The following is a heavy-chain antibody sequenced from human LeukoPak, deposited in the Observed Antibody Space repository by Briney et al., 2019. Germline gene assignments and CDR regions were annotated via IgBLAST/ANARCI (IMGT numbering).Heavy chain of an antibody. J-gene: IGHJ4*02. Sequence: SETLSLTCAVSGGSIGSGGYYWSWIRHQPGKGLEWIGYIYSSGSTDYNPSLKSRLAISVDTPKNQFSLKVTSVTAADTAVYYCARGGTQDLDYWGQGTLVTVSS. CDR1: GGSIGSGGYY. V-gene: IGHV4-31*11. CDR2: IYSSGST. D-gene: IGHD1-1*01. CDR3: ARGGTQDLDY.